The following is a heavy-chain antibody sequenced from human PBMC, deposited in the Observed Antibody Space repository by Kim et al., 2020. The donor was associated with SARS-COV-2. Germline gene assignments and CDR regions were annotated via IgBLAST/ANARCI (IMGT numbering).Heavy chain of an antibody. Sequence: VKGRFTISRDNAKNPLYLQMNSLRDEDTAVYYCARECPPMTTVTTWWFDPWGQGTLVTVSS. V-gene: IGHV3-48*02. D-gene: IGHD4-17*01. CDR3: ARECPPMTTVTTWWFDP. J-gene: IGHJ5*02.